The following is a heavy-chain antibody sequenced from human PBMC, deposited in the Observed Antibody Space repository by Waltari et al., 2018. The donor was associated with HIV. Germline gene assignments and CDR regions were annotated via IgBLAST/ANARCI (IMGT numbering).Heavy chain of an antibody. CDR1: GGSVSSGSNF. CDR2: ISYSGHT. Sequence: QVQLQESGPGLVKPSETLSLTCTVSGGSVSSGSNFWSWIRQPPGKGLEWIGYISYSGHTNYNPPLKSRLTISIDTSKNQFSLKLSSVTAADTAVYYCARHNSRWPSPFDYWGQGTLVIVSS. J-gene: IGHJ4*02. V-gene: IGHV4-61*01. CDR3: ARHNSRWPSPFDY. D-gene: IGHD6-13*01.